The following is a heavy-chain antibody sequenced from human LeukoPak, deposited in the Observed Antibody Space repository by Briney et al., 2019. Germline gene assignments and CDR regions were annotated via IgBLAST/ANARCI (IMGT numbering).Heavy chain of an antibody. Sequence: PSDTLSLTCTVSGGSISSYYWSWIRQPPGKGLEWIGYIYYSGSTNYNPSLKSRVTISVDTSKNQFSLKLSSVTAADTAVYYCARVFSGSFSHLDYWGQGTLVTVSS. J-gene: IGHJ4*02. V-gene: IGHV4-59*07. CDR2: IYYSGST. CDR3: ARVFSGSFSHLDY. D-gene: IGHD1-26*01. CDR1: GGSISSYY.